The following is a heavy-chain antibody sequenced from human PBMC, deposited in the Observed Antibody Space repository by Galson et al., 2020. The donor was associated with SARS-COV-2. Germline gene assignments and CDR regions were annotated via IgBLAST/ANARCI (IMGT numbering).Heavy chain of an antibody. Sequence: PGGSLRLSCAASGFSSDDHAMHWVRQAPGKGLEWVSGISWDSTYIAYADSVKGRFTMSRDNVKNSLYLQMNSLTTEDTALYYCAKDMSIAAPSQLDSWGQGTLVTVSS. CDR1: GFSSDDHA. CDR3: AKDMSIAAPSQLDS. D-gene: IGHD6-6*01. V-gene: IGHV3-9*02. CDR2: ISWDSTYI. J-gene: IGHJ4*02.